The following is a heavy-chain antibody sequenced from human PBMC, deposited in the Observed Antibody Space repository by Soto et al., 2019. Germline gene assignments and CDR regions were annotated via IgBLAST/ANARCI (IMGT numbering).Heavy chain of an antibody. V-gene: IGHV1-69*13. D-gene: IGHD3-10*01. CDR3: ARFHYYGSGSYYPSPQYYFDY. Sequence: ASVKVSCKASGGTFSSYAISWVRQAPGQGLEWMGGIIPIFGTANYAQKFQGRVTITADESTSTAYMELSSLRSEDTAVYYCARFHYYGSGSYYPSPQYYFDYWGQGTLVTVSS. CDR1: GGTFSSYA. J-gene: IGHJ4*02. CDR2: IIPIFGTA.